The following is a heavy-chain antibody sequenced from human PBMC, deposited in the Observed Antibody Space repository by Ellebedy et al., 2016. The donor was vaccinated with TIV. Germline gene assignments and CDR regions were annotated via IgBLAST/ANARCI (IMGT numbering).Heavy chain of an antibody. Sequence: SETLSLTCTVSGGSISSSPYYWGWIRQPPGKGLEWIGEINHSGNTNYNPSLKSRVTISVDTSENQFSLKMNSVTAADTALYYCARDAPHLLSGPDFDVWGQGTMVTVSS. J-gene: IGHJ3*01. CDR3: ARDAPHLLSGPDFDV. D-gene: IGHD5-12*01. V-gene: IGHV4-39*07. CDR2: INHSGNT. CDR1: GGSISSSPYY.